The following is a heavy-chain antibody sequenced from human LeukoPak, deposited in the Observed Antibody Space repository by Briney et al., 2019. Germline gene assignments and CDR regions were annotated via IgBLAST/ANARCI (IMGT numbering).Heavy chain of an antibody. CDR2: ISYDGSNK. CDR1: GFTFSSYA. D-gene: IGHD6-19*01. J-gene: IGHJ4*02. CDR3: ARGSYSSGRSGLDY. Sequence: PGRSLRLSCAASGFTFSSYAMHWVRQAPGKGLEWVAVISYDGSNKYYADSVKGRFTISRDNSKNTLYLQMNSLRAEDTAVYYCARGSYSSGRSGLDYWGQGTLVTVSS. V-gene: IGHV3-30-3*01.